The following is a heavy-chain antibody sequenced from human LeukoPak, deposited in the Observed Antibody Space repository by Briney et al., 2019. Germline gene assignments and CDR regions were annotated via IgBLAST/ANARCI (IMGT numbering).Heavy chain of an antibody. Sequence: SETLSLTCTVSGGSISHYCWSWIRQSPGKGLEWIGYIYYSGTTNYNPSLKSRVTISVDTSRNQFSLQLRSVTAADTAVYYCAREEPQTTVPEGMDVWGQGTTVIVSS. CDR1: GGSISHYC. D-gene: IGHD4-17*01. CDR3: AREEPQTTVPEGMDV. V-gene: IGHV4-59*01. J-gene: IGHJ6*02. CDR2: IYYSGTT.